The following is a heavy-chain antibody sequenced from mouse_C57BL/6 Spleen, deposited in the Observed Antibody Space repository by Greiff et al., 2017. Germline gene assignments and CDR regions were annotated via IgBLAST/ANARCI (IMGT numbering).Heavy chain of an antibody. CDR2: IHPNSGST. D-gene: IGHD1-1*01. V-gene: IGHV1-64*01. CDR1: GYTFTSYW. J-gene: IGHJ3*01. Sequence: QVQLQQSGAELVKPGASVKLSCKASGYTFTSYWMHWVKQRPGQGLEWIGMIHPNSGSTNYNEKFKSKATLTVDKSSSTAYMQLSSLTSEDSAVYYCAPEYYGSSLGFAYWGQGTLVTVSA. CDR3: APEYYGSSLGFAY.